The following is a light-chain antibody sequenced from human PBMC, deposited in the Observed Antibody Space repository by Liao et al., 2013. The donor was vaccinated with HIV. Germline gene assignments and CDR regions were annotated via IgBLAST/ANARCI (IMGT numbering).Light chain of an antibody. CDR3: QAWDSSTGV. CDR1: RLGEKF. CDR2: QDS. Sequence: SYALTQPPSVSVSPGQTANITCSGDRLGEKFACWYQQKPGQSPVLVIYQDSKRPSGIPERFSGSNSGNTATLTISGTQAMDEADYYCQAWDSSTGVFGTGTKVTVL. J-gene: IGLJ1*01. V-gene: IGLV3-1*01.